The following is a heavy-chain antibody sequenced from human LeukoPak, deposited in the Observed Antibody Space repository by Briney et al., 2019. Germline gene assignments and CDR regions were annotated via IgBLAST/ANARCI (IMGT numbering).Heavy chain of an antibody. CDR2: INPSGGST. J-gene: IGHJ3*02. V-gene: IGHV1-46*01. Sequence: ASVKVSCKASGYTFTSYYMHWVRQAPGQGLVWMGIINPSGGSTSYAQKFQGRVTMTRDTSTSTVYMELSSLRSEDTAVYYCARASMSHAFDIWGQGTMVTVSS. CDR3: ARASMSHAFDI. CDR1: GYTFTSYY.